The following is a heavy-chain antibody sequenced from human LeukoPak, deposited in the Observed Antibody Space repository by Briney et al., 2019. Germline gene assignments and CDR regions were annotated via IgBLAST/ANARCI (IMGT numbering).Heavy chain of an antibody. J-gene: IGHJ4*02. CDR2: IKSRSDGGTT. CDR1: CFTFSYAW. Sequence: GGSLRLSCAASCFTFSYAWMIWVRQAPGKGLEWVGRIKSRSDGGTTDYAAPVKGRFTVSRDDSKNTLYLQMNSLKTEDTAVYYCTTECSSSTCYVGWGQGTLVTVSS. CDR3: TTECSSSTCYVG. D-gene: IGHD2-2*01. V-gene: IGHV3-15*07.